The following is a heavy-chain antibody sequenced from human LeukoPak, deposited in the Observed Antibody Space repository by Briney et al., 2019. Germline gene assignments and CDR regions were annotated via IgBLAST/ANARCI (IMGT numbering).Heavy chain of an antibody. D-gene: IGHD3-3*01. CDR1: GFTFSSYA. J-gene: IGHJ4*02. Sequence: AGGSLRLSCAASGFTFSSYAMSWVRQAPGKGLEWVSAISGSGGSTYYADSVKGRFTISRDNSKNTLYLQMNSLRAEDTAVYYCAKAILYDFWSGYYDYWGQGTLVTVSS. CDR3: AKAILYDFWSGYYDY. V-gene: IGHV3-23*01. CDR2: ISGSGGST.